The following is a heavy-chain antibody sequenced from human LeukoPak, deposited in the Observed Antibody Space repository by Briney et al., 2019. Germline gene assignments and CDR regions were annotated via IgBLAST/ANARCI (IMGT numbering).Heavy chain of an antibody. CDR3: ARVRPKWLQLDAFDI. CDR2: MNPNSGNT. D-gene: IGHD5-24*01. J-gene: IGHJ3*02. Sequence: ASVKVSCKASGGTFSSYAINWVRQATGQGLEWMGWMNPNSGNTGYAQKFQGRVTMTRNTSISTAYMELSSLRSEDTAVYYCARVRPKWLQLDAFDIWGQGTMVTVSS. V-gene: IGHV1-8*02. CDR1: GGTFSSYA.